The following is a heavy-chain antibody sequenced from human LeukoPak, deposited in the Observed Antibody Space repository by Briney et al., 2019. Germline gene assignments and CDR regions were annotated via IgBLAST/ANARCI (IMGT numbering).Heavy chain of an antibody. Sequence: ETLSLTCTVSGGSIRSYYWSWIRQPPGKGLEWIGYIYCSGSTNYNPSLKSRVTISVDTSKNQFSLKLSSVTAADTAIYYCARPYYYDSSGYQGAFDIWGQGTMVTVSS. CDR3: ARPYYYDSSGYQGAFDI. J-gene: IGHJ3*02. D-gene: IGHD3-22*01. CDR2: IYCSGST. V-gene: IGHV4-59*01. CDR1: GGSIRSYY.